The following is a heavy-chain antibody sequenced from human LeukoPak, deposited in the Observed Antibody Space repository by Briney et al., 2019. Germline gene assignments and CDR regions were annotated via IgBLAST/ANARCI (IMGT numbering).Heavy chain of an antibody. CDR1: GFTFSIYE. D-gene: IGHD1-26*01. V-gene: IGHV3-48*03. CDR2: ISSSGTYI. CDR3: ARGRGVVATTTQGD. Sequence: GGSLRLSCAVSGFTFSIYEMNWVRQAPGKGLEWVSYISSSGTYINYAASVKGRFTISRDNSKNSLYLQMNSLRAEDTGVYYCARGRGVVATTTQGDWGQGTLVTVSS. J-gene: IGHJ4*02.